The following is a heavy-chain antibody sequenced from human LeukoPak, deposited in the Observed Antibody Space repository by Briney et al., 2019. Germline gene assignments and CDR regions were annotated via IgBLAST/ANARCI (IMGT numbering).Heavy chain of an antibody. CDR2: ISSSSSYT. V-gene: IGHV3-11*06. CDR3: ARSYYDFWSGSNWFDP. D-gene: IGHD3-3*01. CDR1: GFTFSSCT. Sequence: PGGSLRLSCAASGFTFSSCTMHWIRQAPGKGLEWVSYISSSSSYTNYADSVKGRFTISRDNAKNSLYLQMNSLRAEDTAVYYCARSYYDFWSGSNWFDPWGQGTLVTVSS. J-gene: IGHJ5*02.